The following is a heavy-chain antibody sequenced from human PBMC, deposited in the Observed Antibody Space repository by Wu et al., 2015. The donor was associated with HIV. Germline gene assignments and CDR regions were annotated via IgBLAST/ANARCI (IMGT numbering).Heavy chain of an antibody. CDR3: ARDRSDIRLFGSEGEEAFYYYYMDI. V-gene: IGHV1-69*14. J-gene: IGHJ6*03. CDR2: IIPIFGNR. D-gene: IGHD3-22*01. Sequence: QVQLWQSGAEVKKPGVLGEGLLARRSGGTFSSYAVVWVRQAPGQGLEWLGGIIPIFGNRKYARKFQGRVTITADTSTAFMELRSLRPEDTAVYYCARDRSDIRLFGSEGEEAFYYYYMDIWARGPRSPSP. CDR1: GGTFSSYA.